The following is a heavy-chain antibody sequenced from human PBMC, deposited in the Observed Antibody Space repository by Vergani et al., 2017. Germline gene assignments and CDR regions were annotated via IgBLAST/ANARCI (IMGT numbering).Heavy chain of an antibody. J-gene: IGHJ6*02. CDR1: GYTFTGYY. Sequence: QVQLVQSGAEVKKPGASVKVSCKASGYTFTGYYMHWVRQAPGQGLEWMGWINPNSGGTNYAQKFQGRVTMTRDTSISTAYMELSRLRSEDTAVYYCARQRSGSYPPKGYYYYYGMDVWGQGTTVTVSS. CDR3: ARQRSGSYPPKGYYYYYGMDV. CDR2: INPNSGGT. V-gene: IGHV1-2*02. D-gene: IGHD3-10*01.